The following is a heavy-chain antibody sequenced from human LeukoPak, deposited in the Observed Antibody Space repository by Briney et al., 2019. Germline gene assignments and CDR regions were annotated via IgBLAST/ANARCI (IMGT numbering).Heavy chain of an antibody. D-gene: IGHD5-18*01. Sequence: GGSLRLSCAASGFTLSSYEMNWVRQAPGKGLEWVAFIRYDGSNTYYADSVKGRFTISRDNSKNTLYLQMNSLRAEDTAVYYCAKDPGYSYGTSFDYWGQGTLVTVSS. V-gene: IGHV3-30*02. CDR1: GFTLSSYE. J-gene: IGHJ4*02. CDR3: AKDPGYSYGTSFDY. CDR2: IRYDGSNT.